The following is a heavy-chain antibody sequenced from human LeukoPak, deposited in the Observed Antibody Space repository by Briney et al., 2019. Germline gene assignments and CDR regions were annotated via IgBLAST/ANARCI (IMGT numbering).Heavy chain of an antibody. V-gene: IGHV3-30-3*01. Sequence: GRSLRLSCAASGLTFTGYAMHWVRQAPGKGLEGMAVISHDGTKKDYADSVKGRFTISRDSSNNALSLQMDSLRAEDTAVYYCARVKIYRGSGSCLDYWGQGTLVTVSS. CDR2: ISHDGTKK. CDR3: ARVKIYRGSGSCLDY. CDR1: GLTFTGYA. J-gene: IGHJ4*02. D-gene: IGHD3-10*01.